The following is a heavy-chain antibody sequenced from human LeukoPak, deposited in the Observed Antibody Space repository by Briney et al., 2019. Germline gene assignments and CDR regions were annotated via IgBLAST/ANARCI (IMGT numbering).Heavy chain of an antibody. CDR3: ARDPLNCSGGRCSFYYYGMDV. D-gene: IGHD2-15*01. CDR2: VNPNSGGT. CDR1: GYTFTNYY. J-gene: IGHJ6*02. Sequence: ASVKVSCKASGYTFTNYYIHWVRQAPGQGLEWMGIVNPNSGGTTYAQKFQGRVTMTRDTSTSTVYMGLSSLRSEDTAVYYCARDPLNCSGGRCSFYYYGMDVWGQGTTVTVSS. V-gene: IGHV1-46*01.